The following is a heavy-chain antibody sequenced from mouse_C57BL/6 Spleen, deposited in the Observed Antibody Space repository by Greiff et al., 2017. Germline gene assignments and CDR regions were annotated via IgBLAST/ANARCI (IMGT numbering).Heavy chain of an antibody. CDR3: ARDRISFAY. CDR1: GYSITSGYY. CDR2: ISYDGSN. J-gene: IGHJ3*01. Sequence: EVQLQQSGPGLVKPSQSLSLTCSVTGYSITSGYYWNWIRQFPGNKLAWMGYISYDGSNNYNPSLKNRISLTRDTSKNQFFLKLNSVTTEDTATYYCARDRISFAYWGQGTLVTVSA. V-gene: IGHV3-6*01. D-gene: IGHD6-2*01.